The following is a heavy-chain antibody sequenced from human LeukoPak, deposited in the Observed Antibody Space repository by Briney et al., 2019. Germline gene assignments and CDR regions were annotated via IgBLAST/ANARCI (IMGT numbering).Heavy chain of an antibody. CDR1: GFTFSSYA. V-gene: IGHV3-23*01. D-gene: IGHD1-7*01. CDR2: ISGSGGST. CDR3: AKMGAGTTSRWFDP. J-gene: IGHJ5*02. Sequence: GGSLRLSCAASGFTFSSYAMSWARQAPGKGLEWVSAISGSGGSTYYADSVKGRFTISRDNSKNTLCLQMNSLRAEDTAVYYCAKMGAGTTSRWFDPWGQGTLVTVSS.